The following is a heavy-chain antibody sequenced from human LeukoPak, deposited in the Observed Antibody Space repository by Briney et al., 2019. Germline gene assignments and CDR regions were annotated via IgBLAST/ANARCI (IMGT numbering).Heavy chain of an antibody. D-gene: IGHD5-12*01. CDR3: ARQRGYSGYVPDY. CDR2: TYYRSKWSN. Sequence: SQTLSLTCGISGDSVSSSSATWNWIRQSPSRGLEWLGRTYYRSKWSNDYAVSVKSRITINPDTSKNQFSLQLNSVTPEDTAVYYCARQRGYSGYVPDYWGQGTLVTVSS. J-gene: IGHJ4*02. V-gene: IGHV6-1*01. CDR1: GDSVSSSSAT.